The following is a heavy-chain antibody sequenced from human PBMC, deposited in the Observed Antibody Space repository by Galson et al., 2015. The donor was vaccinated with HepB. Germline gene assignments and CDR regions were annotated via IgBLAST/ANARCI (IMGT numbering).Heavy chain of an antibody. V-gene: IGHV3-11*03. CDR1: GITFSDSY. D-gene: IGHD1-14*01. J-gene: IGHJ4*02. CDR2: ISGSSSHT. Sequence: SLRLSCAVSGITFSDSYMSWLRQAPGEGLEWVSYISGSSSHTNYVDSVKGRFAISRDNAKNSLYLQMNSLRAEDTAVYYCVKGAPGADSWGQGTLVTVSS. CDR3: VKGAPGADS.